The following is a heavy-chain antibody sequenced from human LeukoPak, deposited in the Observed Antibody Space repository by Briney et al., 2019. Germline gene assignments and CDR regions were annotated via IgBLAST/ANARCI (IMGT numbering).Heavy chain of an antibody. CDR1: GYTFTTYY. V-gene: IGHV1-46*01. Sequence: GASVKVSCKASGYTFTTYYMHWVRQAPGQGLEWMGIINPSGGTTSYAQKFQGRLTMTRDTSTSTVYMELSSLTSEVTAVYYCARDPCSTSCYAFDYWGQGTLVTVSS. J-gene: IGHJ4*02. D-gene: IGHD2-2*01. CDR3: ARDPCSTSCYAFDY. CDR2: INPSGGTT.